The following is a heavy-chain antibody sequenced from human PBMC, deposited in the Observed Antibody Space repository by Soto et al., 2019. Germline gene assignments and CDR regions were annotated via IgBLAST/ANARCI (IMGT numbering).Heavy chain of an antibody. CDR2: IYHSGST. Sequence: SETLSLTCAVSGGSISSSDWWSWVRQPPGKGLEWIGEIYHSGSTNYNPSLTSRVTISVDKSKNQLSLNLSSVTAAHTAVYYCARDGLYYYGSGSYSLGYWGQGTMVTVSS. J-gene: IGHJ4*02. CDR3: ARDGLYYYGSGSYSLGY. D-gene: IGHD3-10*01. CDR1: GGSISSSDW. V-gene: IGHV4-4*02.